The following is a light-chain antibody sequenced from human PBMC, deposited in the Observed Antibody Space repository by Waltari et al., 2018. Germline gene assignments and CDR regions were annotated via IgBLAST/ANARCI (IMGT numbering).Light chain of an antibody. J-gene: IGLJ3*02. CDR1: SGHSSYA. CDR3: QTGGFGIWV. Sequence: QLMLTQSPSASASLGASVKLTCTLSSGHSSYAIAWHQQQPEKGPRYLMKVNSDGSHIKGDGRPVRFSGSSAGAERYLTISSLQSEDEADYYCQTGGFGIWVFGGGTKLTVL. CDR2: VNSDGSH. V-gene: IGLV4-69*01.